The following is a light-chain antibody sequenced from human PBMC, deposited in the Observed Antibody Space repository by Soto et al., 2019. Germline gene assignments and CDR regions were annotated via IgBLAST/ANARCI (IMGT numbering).Light chain of an antibody. CDR1: QSVSSSY. CDR3: QQYGSSL. CDR2: GAS. J-gene: IGKJ3*01. V-gene: IGKV3-20*01. Sequence: VLTQSPDTLSLSPGERATLSCRASQSVSSSYLAWYQQKPGQAPRLLIYGASSRATGIPDRFSGSGSGTDFTLTISRLEPEDFAVYYCQQYGSSLFGPGTKVDIK.